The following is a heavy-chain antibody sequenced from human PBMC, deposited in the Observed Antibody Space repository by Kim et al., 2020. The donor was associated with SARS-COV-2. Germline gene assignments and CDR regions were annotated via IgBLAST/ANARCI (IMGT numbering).Heavy chain of an antibody. CDR3: AKASGYDILTGSGKYYF. J-gene: IGHJ4*01. CDR1: GFTFSSYA. D-gene: IGHD3-9*01. CDR2: IYSGGSST. V-gene: IGHV3-23*03. Sequence: GGSLRLSCAASGFTFSSYAMSWVRQAPGKGLEWVSVIYSGGSSTYYAYSVKGRFTISRDNSKNTLYLQMNSLRAEDTAVYYCAKASGYDILTGSGKYYF.